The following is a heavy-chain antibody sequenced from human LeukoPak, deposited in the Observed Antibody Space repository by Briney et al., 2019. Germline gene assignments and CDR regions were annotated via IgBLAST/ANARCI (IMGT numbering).Heavy chain of an antibody. CDR3: AISTVVVPAAAFDP. CDR1: GGTFSSYA. CDR2: TIPIFGTA. J-gene: IGHJ5*02. Sequence: ASVKVSCKASGGTFSSYAISWVRQAPGQGLEWMGGTIPIFGTANYAQKFQGRVTITTDESTSTAYMELSSLRSEDTAVYYCAISTVVVPAAAFDPWGQGTLVTVSS. D-gene: IGHD2-2*01. V-gene: IGHV1-69*05.